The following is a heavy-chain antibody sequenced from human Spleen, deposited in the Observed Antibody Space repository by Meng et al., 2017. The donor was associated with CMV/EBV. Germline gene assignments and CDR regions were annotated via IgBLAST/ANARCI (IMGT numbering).Heavy chain of an antibody. CDR2: MSSGSIYI. CDR3: ARSLYSGYDVQYFYGMDV. D-gene: IGHD5-12*01. J-gene: IGHJ6*02. V-gene: IGHV3-21*01. Sequence: GGSLRLSCSASGFNFNIYSMNWAGKAPGKGLEWVSAMSSGSIYIYYADSVKGRFTISRDNAKNSMYLQMNSLGAEDTAVYYCARSLYSGYDVQYFYGMDVWGQGTTVTVSS. CDR1: GFNFNIYS.